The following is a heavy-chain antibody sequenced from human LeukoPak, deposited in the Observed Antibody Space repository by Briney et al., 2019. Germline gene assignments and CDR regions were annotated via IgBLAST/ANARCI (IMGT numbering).Heavy chain of an antibody. CDR1: GYTFTSYY. CDR3: AREYCSSTSCQTAEYFQH. V-gene: IGHV1-46*01. J-gene: IGHJ1*01. CDR2: INPSGGST. Sequence: ASVKVSCKASGYTFTSYYMHWVRQAPGQGLEWMGIINPSGGSTSYAQKFQGRVTMTRDTSTSTVYMELSSLRSEDTAVYYCAREYCSSTSCQTAEYFQHWGQGTLVTVSS. D-gene: IGHD2-2*01.